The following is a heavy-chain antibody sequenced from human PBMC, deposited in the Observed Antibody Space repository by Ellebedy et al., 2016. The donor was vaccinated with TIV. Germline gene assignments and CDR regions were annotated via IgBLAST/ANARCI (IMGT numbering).Heavy chain of an antibody. CDR3: ARDSRYNWNDWDFYHMDV. J-gene: IGHJ6*03. V-gene: IGHV7-4-1*02. CDR1: GYTFTGYP. Sequence: ASVKVSCKASGYTFTGYPINWVCQAPGQGLEWLGWINMNTGNPTYAQGFTGRFDFSLDTSVSTAYLQVSSLKAEDTAVYYCARDSRYNWNDWDFYHMDVWGKGTTVTVSS. D-gene: IGHD1-1*01. CDR2: INMNTGNP.